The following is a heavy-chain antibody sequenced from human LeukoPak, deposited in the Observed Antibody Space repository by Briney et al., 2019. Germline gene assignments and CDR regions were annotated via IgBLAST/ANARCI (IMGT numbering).Heavy chain of an antibody. Sequence: PGGSLRLSCAASGFTFSTYTMNWVRQAPGKGPEWVSSISSSSIHIYYTDSVKGRFTISRDNAKNSLYLQMNSLRAEDTAVYYCARDPARGMDVWGQGTTVTVSS. J-gene: IGHJ6*02. V-gene: IGHV3-21*01. CDR3: ARDPARGMDV. CDR2: ISSSSIHI. CDR1: GFTFSTYT.